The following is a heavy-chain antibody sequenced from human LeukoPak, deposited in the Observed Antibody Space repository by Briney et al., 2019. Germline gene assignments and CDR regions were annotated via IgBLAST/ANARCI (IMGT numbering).Heavy chain of an antibody. Sequence: ASVKVSCKASGYTFTGYYMHWVRQAPGQGLEWMGWINPNSGGTNYAQKFQGRVTMTRDTSISTAYMELNRLRSGDTAVYYCARDVQQLANYYYYGLDVWGQGTTVTVSS. J-gene: IGHJ6*02. CDR2: INPNSGGT. CDR3: ARDVQQLANYYYYGLDV. D-gene: IGHD6-13*01. V-gene: IGHV1-2*02. CDR1: GYTFTGYY.